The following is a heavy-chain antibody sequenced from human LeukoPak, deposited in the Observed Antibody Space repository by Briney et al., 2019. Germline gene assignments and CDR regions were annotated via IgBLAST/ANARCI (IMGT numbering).Heavy chain of an antibody. D-gene: IGHD3-3*01. Sequence: GGSLRLSCAASGFTFSDNYMSWIRQAPGKGLEWVSYISSSSSYTNYADSVKGRFTISRDNAKNSLYLQMNSLRAEDTAVYYCARGGDYYDFWSGYSHFDYWGQGTLVTVSS. CDR2: ISSSSSYT. J-gene: IGHJ4*02. CDR1: GFTFSDNY. CDR3: ARGGDYYDFWSGYSHFDY. V-gene: IGHV3-11*06.